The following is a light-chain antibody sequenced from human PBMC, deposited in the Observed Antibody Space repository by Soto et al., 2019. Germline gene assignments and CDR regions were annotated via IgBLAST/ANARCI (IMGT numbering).Light chain of an antibody. CDR3: QTWGTGSHVV. CDR1: SGHSSYA. Sequence: QSVLTQSPSASASLGASVKLTCTLSSGHSSYAIAWHQQQPEKGPRYLMKLNSDGSHSKGDGIPDRFSGSSSGAERYLTISSLLSEDDADYYCQTWGTGSHVVFGGGTKLTVL. V-gene: IGLV4-69*01. CDR2: LNSDGSH. J-gene: IGLJ2*01.